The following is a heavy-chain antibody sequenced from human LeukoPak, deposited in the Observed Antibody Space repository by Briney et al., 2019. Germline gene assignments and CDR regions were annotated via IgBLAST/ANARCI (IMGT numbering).Heavy chain of an antibody. D-gene: IGHD1-26*01. Sequence: PGGSLRLSCAASGFTVSSDYLTWVRQAPGKGLEWVSVIYSGGSTYYADSVKGRFTISRDNSKNTLYLQTNNLRAEDTAVYYCARGSSGDYSLGYWGQGTLVTVSS. CDR2: IYSGGST. CDR3: ARGSSGDYSLGY. J-gene: IGHJ4*02. CDR1: GFTVSSDY. V-gene: IGHV3-66*01.